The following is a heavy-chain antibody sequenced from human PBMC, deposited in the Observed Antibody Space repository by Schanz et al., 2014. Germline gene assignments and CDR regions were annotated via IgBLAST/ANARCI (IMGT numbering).Heavy chain of an antibody. Sequence: EVHLLESGGGLVQPGGSLRLSCAASGFSFGTYAMSWVRQAPGKGLLWVSSISGTGGDDTYYADSVKGRFTISRDNSKNTLFLQMNSLRVEDTAVYHCVSSGSYSSYAFWGQGTLXTVSA. CDR1: GFSFGTYA. V-gene: IGHV3-23*01. J-gene: IGHJ4*02. D-gene: IGHD3-10*01. CDR2: ISGTGGDDT. CDR3: VSSGSYSSYAF.